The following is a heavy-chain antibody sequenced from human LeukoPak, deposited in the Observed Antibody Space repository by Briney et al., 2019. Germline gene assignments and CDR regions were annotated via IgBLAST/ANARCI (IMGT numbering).Heavy chain of an antibody. J-gene: IGHJ4*02. Sequence: PGGSLRLSCAASGFTFSSYGMHWVRQAPGKGLEWVAFIRYDGSNKYYADSVKGRFTISRDNSKNTLYLQMNSLRAEDTAVYYCARSPPYYDRGLFDYWGQGTLVTVSS. CDR1: GFTFSSYG. D-gene: IGHD3-3*01. CDR2: IRYDGSNK. CDR3: ARSPPYYDRGLFDY. V-gene: IGHV3-30*02.